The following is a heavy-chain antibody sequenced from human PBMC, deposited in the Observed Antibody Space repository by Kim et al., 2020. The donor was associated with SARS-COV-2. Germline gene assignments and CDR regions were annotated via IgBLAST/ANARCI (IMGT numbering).Heavy chain of an antibody. CDR1: GGSFSGYY. J-gene: IGHJ6*02. CDR3: ARGKTLGGPGMDV. V-gene: IGHV4-34*01. CDR2: INNSGST. D-gene: IGHD3-3*01. Sequence: SETLSLTCDVYGGSFSGYYWSWIRQPLGQGLECIGEINNSGSTNYNPSLKSRVTISVDTSKHQFSLKLRSVTAAETVVYSCARGKTLGGPGMDVWGQG.